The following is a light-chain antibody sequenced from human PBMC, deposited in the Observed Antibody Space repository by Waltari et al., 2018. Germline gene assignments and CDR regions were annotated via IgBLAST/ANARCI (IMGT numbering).Light chain of an antibody. V-gene: IGLV5-45*03. CDR1: RAVNVSNHR. CDR2: YKSHSDK. J-gene: IGLJ2*01. CDR3: MIWCSGASE. Sequence: QAVLTQPSSLSASPGASASLTCTLRRAVNVSNHRIYWYQQTPGSPPQYLLRYKSHSDKQQGSGVPSRFSGSKDASANAGILLISGLQSEDEADYYCMIWCSGASEFGGGTKLTVL.